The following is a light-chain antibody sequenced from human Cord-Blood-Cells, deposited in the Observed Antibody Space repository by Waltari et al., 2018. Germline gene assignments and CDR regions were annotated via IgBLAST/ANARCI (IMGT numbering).Light chain of an antibody. CDR3: PQSYSTPPLT. V-gene: IGKV1-39*01. Sequence: DIQMTQSPSSLSASVGDRVTITCRASQIISSYLNWYQQKPGKAPKLLIYAASSLQSGVPSRFSGSGSETDFTLTISSLQPEDFATYYCPQSYSTPPLTFGGGTKVEIK. CDR1: QIISSY. J-gene: IGKJ4*01. CDR2: AAS.